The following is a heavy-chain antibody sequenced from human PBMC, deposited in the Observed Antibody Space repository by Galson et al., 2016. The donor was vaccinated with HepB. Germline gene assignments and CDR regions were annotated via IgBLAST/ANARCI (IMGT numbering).Heavy chain of an antibody. CDR2: VTPGHM. J-gene: IGHJ4*02. Sequence: SLRLSCAASGFTFSTYAMSWVRQAPGKGLEGVSAVTPGHMFYADSVKGRFTISRDNSKNTLYLQMNSLRVEDTAVYYCAKDPWLGDRTRLDYWGQGALVTVSS. CDR3: AKDPWLGDRTRLDY. CDR1: GFTFSTYA. V-gene: IGHV3-23*01. D-gene: IGHD6-19*01.